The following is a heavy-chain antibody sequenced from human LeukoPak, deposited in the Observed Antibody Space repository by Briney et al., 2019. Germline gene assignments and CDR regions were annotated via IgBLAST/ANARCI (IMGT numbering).Heavy chain of an antibody. CDR1: GYTFTSYD. CDR2: MNPNSGNT. CDR3: ARVNSDYTNSYYYYYMDV. V-gene: IGHV1-8*03. D-gene: IGHD4-11*01. J-gene: IGHJ6*03. Sequence: ASVKVSCKASGYTFTSYDINWVRQATGQGLEWMGWMNPNSGNTGYAQKFQGRVTITRNTSISTAYMELSSLRSEDTAVYYCARVNSDYTNSYYYYYMDVWGKGTTVTVSS.